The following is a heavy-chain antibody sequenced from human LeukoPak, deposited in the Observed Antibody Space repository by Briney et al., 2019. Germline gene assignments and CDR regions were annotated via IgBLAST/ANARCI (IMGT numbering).Heavy chain of an antibody. CDR1: GGSIGSYY. Sequence: SETLSLTCSVSGGSIGSYYWNWIRQPPGKGLEWIGYIFYSGSTYYNPSLKSRVTISVDTSKNQFSLKLSSVTAADTAVYYCAKGEGWFGEHWGQGTLVTVSS. J-gene: IGHJ4*02. CDR2: IFYSGST. V-gene: IGHV4-59*08. D-gene: IGHD3-10*01. CDR3: AKGEGWFGEH.